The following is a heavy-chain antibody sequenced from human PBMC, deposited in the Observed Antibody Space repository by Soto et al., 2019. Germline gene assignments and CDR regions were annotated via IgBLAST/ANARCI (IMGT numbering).Heavy chain of an antibody. D-gene: IGHD5-12*01. Sequence: QVQLVQSGAEVKKPGSSVKVSCKASGGTFSSSAISWVRQAPGQGLEWMGGIIPIFGTANYAQKFQGRVTITADESTSTAYMELSSLRSEDAAVYYCASLLRGYSGTGDYWGQGTLVTVPS. V-gene: IGHV1-69*12. CDR2: IIPIFGTA. CDR1: GGTFSSSA. CDR3: ASLLRGYSGTGDY. J-gene: IGHJ4*02.